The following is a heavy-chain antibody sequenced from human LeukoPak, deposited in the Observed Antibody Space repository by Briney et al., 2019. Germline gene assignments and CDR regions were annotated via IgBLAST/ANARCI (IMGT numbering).Heavy chain of an antibody. CDR2: ISCSGGST. J-gene: IGHJ4*02. Sequence: GGSLRLSCAASGFTFSSYAMSWVRQAPGKGLEWVSAISCSGGSTYYAASVKGRFTISRDTSTNTLYMKMNSLRAEDTAVYYCAKSPTPYCGGDCYSDYSGQGTLVTVSS. CDR1: GFTFSSYA. CDR3: AKSPTPYCGGDCYSDY. D-gene: IGHD2-21*02. V-gene: IGHV3-23*01.